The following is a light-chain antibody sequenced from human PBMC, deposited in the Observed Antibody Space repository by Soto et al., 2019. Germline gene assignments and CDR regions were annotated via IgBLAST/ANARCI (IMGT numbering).Light chain of an antibody. CDR2: FNN. Sequence: QAVLTQPPSASGTPGQSVTISCFGSSSNIGSNTVSWYQQLPGTAPKVLIYFNNQRPSGVPDRFSGSKSGTSASLAISGLQSEDEADYYCAAWDDSLNGRVFGGGTKLTVL. V-gene: IGLV1-44*01. CDR3: AAWDDSLNGRV. CDR1: SSNIGSNT. J-gene: IGLJ2*01.